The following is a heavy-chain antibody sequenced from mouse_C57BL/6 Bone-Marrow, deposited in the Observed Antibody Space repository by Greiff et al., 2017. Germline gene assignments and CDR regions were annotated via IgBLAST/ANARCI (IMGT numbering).Heavy chain of an antibody. CDR1: GFTFSDFY. J-gene: IGHJ3*01. V-gene: IGHV7-1*01. CDR3: ARDDDYGSSPLAY. CDR2: SRNKANDYTT. D-gene: IGHD1-1*01. Sequence: EVMLVESGGGLVQSGRSLRLSCATSGFTFSDFYMEWVRQAPGKGLEWIAASRNKANDYTTEYSASVKGRFIVSRDTSQSILYLQMNALRAEDTAIYYCARDDDYGSSPLAYWGQGTLVTVSA.